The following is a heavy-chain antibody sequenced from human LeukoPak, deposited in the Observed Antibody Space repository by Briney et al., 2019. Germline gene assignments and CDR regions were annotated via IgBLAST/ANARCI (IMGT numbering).Heavy chain of an antibody. Sequence: SETLSLTCTVSGGSISSYYWSWIRQPPGKGLEWIGYIYYSGSTNYNPSLKSRVTISVDTSKNQFSLKLSSVTAADTAVYYCARVSGYPRTFDIWGQGTMVTVSS. D-gene: IGHD5-18*01. J-gene: IGHJ3*02. CDR1: GGSISSYY. CDR3: ARVSGYPRTFDI. CDR2: IYYSGST. V-gene: IGHV4-59*01.